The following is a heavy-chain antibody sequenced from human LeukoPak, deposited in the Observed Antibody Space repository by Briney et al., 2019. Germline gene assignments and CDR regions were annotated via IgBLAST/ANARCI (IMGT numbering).Heavy chain of an antibody. CDR3: TRVTYYYDNSGYFHFDS. CDR1: GFTFGDYA. D-gene: IGHD3-22*01. V-gene: IGHV3-49*04. CDR2: IRRNAHGGTT. J-gene: IGHJ4*02. Sequence: PGRSLRLSCTPSGFTFGDYAMSWVRQAPGKGLEWVSFIRRNAHGGTTEYAASVKGIFSSSRDDSKSIAYLQMNSLKTEDTAVYFCTRVTYYYDNSGYFHFDSWGQGSLVTVSS.